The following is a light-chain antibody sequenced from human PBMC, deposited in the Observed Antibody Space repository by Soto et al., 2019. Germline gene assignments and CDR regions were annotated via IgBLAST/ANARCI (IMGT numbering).Light chain of an antibody. V-gene: IGKV3-11*01. CDR1: QSFSSS. CDR2: DAS. CDR3: QQRSNWPLT. Sequence: EIVLTQSPATLSLSPGERATLSCRASQSFSSSLAWYQQKPGQAPRLLIYDASNRATGIPARFSGSGSGTDFTLTISSLEPLDFAVYYCQQRSNWPLTLCGETEV. J-gene: IGKJ4*01.